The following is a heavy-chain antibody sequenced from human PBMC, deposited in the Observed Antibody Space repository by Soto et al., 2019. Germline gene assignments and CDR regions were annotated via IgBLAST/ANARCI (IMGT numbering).Heavy chain of an antibody. J-gene: IGHJ5*02. Sequence: PGGSLRLSCAASGFTFDVYSMHWVRQAPGKGLEWFSTMSCDSSNIEYADSVKGRFTISRDNAKNSLYLQMNSLRAEDTALYYCARWGEDQVPSGDNWFDPWGHGTLGTVSS. CDR3: ARWGEDQVPSGDNWFDP. CDR1: GFTFDVYS. D-gene: IGHD2-2*01. V-gene: IGHV3-9*01. CDR2: MSCDSSNI.